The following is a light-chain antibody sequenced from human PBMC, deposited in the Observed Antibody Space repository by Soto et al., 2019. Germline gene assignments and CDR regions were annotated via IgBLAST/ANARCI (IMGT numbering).Light chain of an antibody. CDR1: QSAGSN. J-gene: IGKJ2*01. Sequence: EIVMTQSPVTLSLSPGARATLSCRASQSAGSNLAWYQQKPGQAPRLLIYGASTRATSIPARFSGSGSGREFTFTISDLQSEDSALYFCQQYNNWSPYTFGQGTKLEV. CDR2: GAS. CDR3: QQYNNWSPYT. V-gene: IGKV3D-15*01.